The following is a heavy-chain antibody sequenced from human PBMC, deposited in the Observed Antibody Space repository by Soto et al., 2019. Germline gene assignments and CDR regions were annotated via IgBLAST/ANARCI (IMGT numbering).Heavy chain of an antibody. V-gene: IGHV5-51*01. CDR3: AAGYTTGPDAFDI. D-gene: IGHD6-13*01. Sequence: GESLKISCKGSGYNFANYWIGWVRQMPGKGLEWMGMIFPGDSDTKNSPSLQGQITMSVDKSDSSAYLQWRSLKASDTAMYYCAAGYTTGPDAFDIWGQGTMVTVSS. CDR2: IFPGDSDT. J-gene: IGHJ3*02. CDR1: GYNFANYW.